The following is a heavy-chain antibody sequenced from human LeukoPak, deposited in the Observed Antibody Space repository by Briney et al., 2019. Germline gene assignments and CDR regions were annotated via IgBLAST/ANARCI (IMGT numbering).Heavy chain of an antibody. J-gene: IGHJ5*02. CDR1: SGSISSYF. CDR3: ARGTYSSSSNWFDP. Sequence: SETLSLTCTVSSGSISSYFWSWIRQPPGKGLEWIGYIYYSGSTNYNPSLKSRVTISLDTSKNQFSQKLSSVTAADTAVYYCARGTYSSSSNWFDPWGQGTLVTVSS. V-gene: IGHV4-59*12. CDR2: IYYSGST. D-gene: IGHD6-13*01.